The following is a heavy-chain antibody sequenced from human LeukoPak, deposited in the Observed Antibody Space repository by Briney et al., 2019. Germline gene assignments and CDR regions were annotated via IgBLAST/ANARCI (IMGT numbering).Heavy chain of an antibody. Sequence: PGGSLRLSCAASGFTFDDYTMHWVRQAPGKGLEWVSLISWDGGSTYYADSVKGRFTISRDNSKNSLYLQMNSLRTEDTALYYCAKDISPRGYSGYDSPRYCSGGSCRQEGGPDYWGQGTLVTVSS. J-gene: IGHJ4*02. CDR1: GFTFDDYT. D-gene: IGHD2-15*01. CDR3: AKDISPRGYSGYDSPRYCSGGSCRQEGGPDY. CDR2: ISWDGGST. V-gene: IGHV3-43*01.